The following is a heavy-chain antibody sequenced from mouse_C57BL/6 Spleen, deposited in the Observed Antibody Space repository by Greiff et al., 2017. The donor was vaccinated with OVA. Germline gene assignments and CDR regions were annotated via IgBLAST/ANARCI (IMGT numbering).Heavy chain of an antibody. D-gene: IGHD1-1*01. V-gene: IGHV3-6*01. Sequence: EVHLVESGPGLVKPSQSLSLTCSVTGYSITSGYYWNWIRQFPGNKLEWMGYISYDGSNNYNPSLKNRISITRDTSKNQFFLKLNSVTTEDTATYYCARDGYGSSFWYFDVWGTGTTVTVSS. CDR2: ISYDGSN. J-gene: IGHJ1*03. CDR3: ARDGYGSSFWYFDV. CDR1: GYSITSGYY.